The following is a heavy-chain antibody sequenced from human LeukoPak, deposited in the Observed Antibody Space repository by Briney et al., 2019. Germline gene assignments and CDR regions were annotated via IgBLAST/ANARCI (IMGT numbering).Heavy chain of an antibody. CDR1: GGSISSYY. D-gene: IGHD3-10*01. J-gene: IGHJ5*02. CDR3: ASLKLLWFGELWSGFDP. V-gene: IGHV4-59*01. CDR2: IYYSGST. Sequence: PSETLSLTCTVSGGSISSYYWSWIRQPPGKGLEWIGYIYYSGSTKYNPSLTSRVTISVNTSKNQFSLKLTSVTAADTAVYYCASLKLLWFGELWSGFDPWGQGTLVTVSS.